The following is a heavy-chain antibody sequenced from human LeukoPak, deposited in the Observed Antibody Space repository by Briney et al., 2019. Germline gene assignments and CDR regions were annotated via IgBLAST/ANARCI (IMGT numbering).Heavy chain of an antibody. CDR2: IYYSGST. Sequence: SETLSLTCSVSGGSVSSGSYYWSWIRQPPGKGLEWIGYIYYSGSTNYNPSLKSRVTISVDKSKNQFSLKLSSVTAADTAVYYCARRLTTVDYWGQGTLVTVSS. CDR3: ARRLTTVDY. V-gene: IGHV4-61*01. J-gene: IGHJ4*02. D-gene: IGHD4-11*01. CDR1: GGSVSSGSYY.